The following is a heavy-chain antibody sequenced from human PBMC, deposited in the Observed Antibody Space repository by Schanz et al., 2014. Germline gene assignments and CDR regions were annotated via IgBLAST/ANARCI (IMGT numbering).Heavy chain of an antibody. Sequence: EVQLVESGGGLVQPGKSLRLSCAASGFTFDKYAMHWVRQAPGKGLEWVSVISWNSGTIGYADSVKGRFTISRDNAKNTLYLQMNSLSAEDTAVYHCVSSGSYSSYAFWGQGTLVTVSS. V-gene: IGHV3-9*01. CDR1: GFTFDKYA. D-gene: IGHD3-10*01. CDR3: VSSGSYSSYAF. CDR2: ISWNSGTI. J-gene: IGHJ4*02.